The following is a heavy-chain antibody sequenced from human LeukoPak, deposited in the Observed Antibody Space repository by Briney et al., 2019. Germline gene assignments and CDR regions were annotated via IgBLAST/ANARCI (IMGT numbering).Heavy chain of an antibody. CDR2: FDPEDGET. Sequence: GASVKVSCKLSGDTLSDLSIHWVRQAPGKGLEWMGGFDPEDGETVYAQKFQGGVTVTEDTSTDTAYMEVTNLRSDDTAVFYCAMGVDRSSWYLFDYWGQGALVTVSS. CDR3: AMGVDRSSWYLFDY. CDR1: GDTLSDLS. J-gene: IGHJ4*02. D-gene: IGHD6-13*01. V-gene: IGHV1-24*01.